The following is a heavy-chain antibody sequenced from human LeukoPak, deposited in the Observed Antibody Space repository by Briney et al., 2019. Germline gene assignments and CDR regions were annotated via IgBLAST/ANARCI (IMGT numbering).Heavy chain of an antibody. CDR1: GGTFSSYA. D-gene: IGHD2-2*02. V-gene: IGHV1-69*04. Sequence: SVKVSCKASGGTFSSYAISWVRQAPGQGLEWMGRIIPILGIANYAQKFQGRVTITADKSTSTAYMELSSLRSEDTAVYYCARDPLPDIVVVPAAVRYYYYYYGMDVWGQGTTVTVSS. CDR2: IIPILGIA. J-gene: IGHJ6*02. CDR3: ARDPLPDIVVVPAAVRYYYYYYGMDV.